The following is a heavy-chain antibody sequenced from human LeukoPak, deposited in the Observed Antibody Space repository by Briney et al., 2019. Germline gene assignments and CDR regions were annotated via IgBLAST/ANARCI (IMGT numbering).Heavy chain of an antibody. CDR3: ARLPPGISPFDY. V-gene: IGHV3-21*01. D-gene: IGHD2-15*01. CDR2: ISSSSSYI. J-gene: IGHJ4*02. CDR1: GFTFSSYS. Sequence: GGSLRLSCAASGFTFSSYSMNWFRQAPGKGLEWVSSISSSSSYIYYADSVKGRFTISRDNAENSLYLQMNSLRAEDTAVYYCARLPPGISPFDYWGQGTLVTVSS.